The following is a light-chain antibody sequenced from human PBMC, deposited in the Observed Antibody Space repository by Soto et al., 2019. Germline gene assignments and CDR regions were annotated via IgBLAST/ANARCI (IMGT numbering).Light chain of an antibody. V-gene: IGKV1-5*03. Sequence: DITMTQSPSTLSASVGDGVTITCRASQSISSWLAWYQQKPGKAPKLLIFKASTLKSGVPSRFSGSGSGTEFTLTSSSLQPDDFATYYCQQYDTYSPTFGQGTKVEI. J-gene: IGKJ1*01. CDR3: QQYDTYSPT. CDR2: KAS. CDR1: QSISSW.